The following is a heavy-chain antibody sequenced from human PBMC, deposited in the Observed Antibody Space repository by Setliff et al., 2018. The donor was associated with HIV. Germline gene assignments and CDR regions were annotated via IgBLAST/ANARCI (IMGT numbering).Heavy chain of an antibody. J-gene: IGHJ4*02. CDR3: AAAEGQGPWYFFDN. CDR1: GASISSPIYY. D-gene: IGHD6-13*01. CDR2: IYYNGNT. V-gene: IGHV4-39*01. Sequence: PSETLSLTCSVSGASISSPIYYWGWIRQAPGKGLEWIGNIYYNGNTNYKPSLERRLTISVDTSKNQFSLSLSSVTATDTALYFCAAAEGQGPWYFFDNWGQGTQVTVSS.